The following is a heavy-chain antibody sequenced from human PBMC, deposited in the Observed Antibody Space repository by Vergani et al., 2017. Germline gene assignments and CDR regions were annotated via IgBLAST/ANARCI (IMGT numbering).Heavy chain of an antibody. Sequence: QVQLVQSGAEVKKPGASVKVSCKASGYTFTGYYMHWVRQAPGQGLEWMGWINPNSGGTNYAQKFQGRVTMTRDTSISTAYMELSRLRSDDTAVYYCARFPTTVTTSGPLVPYYYYGIDVWGQGTTVTVSS. CDR3: ARFPTTVTTSGPLVPYYYYGIDV. CDR2: INPNSGGT. V-gene: IGHV1-2*02. J-gene: IGHJ6*02. D-gene: IGHD4-17*01. CDR1: GYTFTGYY.